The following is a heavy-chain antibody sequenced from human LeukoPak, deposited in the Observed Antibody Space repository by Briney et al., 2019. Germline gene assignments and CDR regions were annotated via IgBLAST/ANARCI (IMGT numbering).Heavy chain of an antibody. CDR2: INPNSGDT. V-gene: IGHV1-2*02. CDR3: ARADTSLVNFYYFGMDV. CDR1: GFTFTDYY. D-gene: IGHD5-18*01. J-gene: IGHJ6*02. Sequence: GASVKVSCKASGFTFTDYYIHGVRQAPGQGLERMGWINPNSGDTNYAQKFQGRVTMTRDTSINTAYMELSRLRSGDTAVYYCARADTSLVNFYYFGMDVWGQGTTVTVSS.